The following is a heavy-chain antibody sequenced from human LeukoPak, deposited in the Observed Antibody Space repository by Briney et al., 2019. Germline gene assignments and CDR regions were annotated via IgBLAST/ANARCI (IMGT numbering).Heavy chain of an antibody. D-gene: IGHD5-12*01. J-gene: IGHJ4*02. CDR2: ISGSGDYT. Sequence: GGSLRLSCAASGFTFNSYAMSWVRQAPGKGLEWVSTISGSGDYTYYADSVKGRFTISRDNSKNTLYLQMNSLRAEDTAVYYCTKGPSSGLPYYFDYWGQGTLVTVSS. CDR3: TKGPSSGLPYYFDY. V-gene: IGHV3-23*01. CDR1: GFTFNSYA.